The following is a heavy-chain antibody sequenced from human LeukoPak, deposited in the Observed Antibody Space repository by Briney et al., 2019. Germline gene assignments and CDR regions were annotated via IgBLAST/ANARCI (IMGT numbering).Heavy chain of an antibody. V-gene: IGHV3-66*01. CDR3: TSGGGYVDY. CDR1: GFTFGDYA. J-gene: IGHJ4*02. Sequence: GGSLRLSCTASGFTFGDYAMSWVRQAPGKGLEWVSVIYSGGSTYYADSVKGRFTISRDNSKNTLYLQMNSLRAEDTAVYYCTSGGGYVDYWGQGTLVTVSS. CDR2: IYSGGST.